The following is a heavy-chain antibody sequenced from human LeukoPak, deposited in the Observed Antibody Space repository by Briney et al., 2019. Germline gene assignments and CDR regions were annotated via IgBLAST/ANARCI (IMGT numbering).Heavy chain of an antibody. D-gene: IGHD2/OR15-2a*01. CDR1: GFTVSSRY. CDR3: ARDHSMSH. CDR2: IYTGGNT. V-gene: IGHV3-66*01. J-gene: IGHJ4*02. Sequence: GGSLRLSCAASGFTVSSRYMNWVRQAPGKGLEWVSVIYTGGNTYYADAVKGRFTISRDNSKNMLFLQMNSLRAEDTAVYYCARDHSMSHWGQGTLVTVSS.